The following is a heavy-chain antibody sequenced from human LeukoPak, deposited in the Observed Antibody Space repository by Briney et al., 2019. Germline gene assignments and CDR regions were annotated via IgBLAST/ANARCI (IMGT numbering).Heavy chain of an antibody. CDR1: GVSFSGYY. V-gene: IGHV4-34*01. CDR3: ARSPLGFCSGGSSYSGYSQN. J-gene: IGHJ1*01. D-gene: IGHD2-15*01. Sequence: SETLSLTCAVYGVSFSGYYWSWIRQPPGKGLEWIGEINHSGSTNSNPSLKSRVTISVDTSKNQFSLKLSSVTAADATMYYYARSPLGFCSGGSSYSGYSQNGGQAPLVTVSP. CDR2: INHSGST.